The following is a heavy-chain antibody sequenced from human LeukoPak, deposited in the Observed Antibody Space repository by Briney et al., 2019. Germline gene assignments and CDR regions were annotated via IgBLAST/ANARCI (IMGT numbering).Heavy chain of an antibody. CDR1: GFTFSSYS. Sequence: GGSLRLSCAASGFTFSSYSMNWVRQAPGKGLEWVSVIYSGGSTYYADSVKGRFTISRDNSKNTLYLQMNSLRAEDTAVYYCARLWFGGPNNWFDPWGQGTLVTVSS. CDR2: IYSGGST. D-gene: IGHD3-10*01. J-gene: IGHJ5*02. CDR3: ARLWFGGPNNWFDP. V-gene: IGHV3-53*01.